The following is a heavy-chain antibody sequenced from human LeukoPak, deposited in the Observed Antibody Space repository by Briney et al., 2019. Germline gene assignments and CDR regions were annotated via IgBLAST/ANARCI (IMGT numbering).Heavy chain of an antibody. CDR2: IFHSGSA. Sequence: SETLFLTCAVSGGSISSGGYSWSWIRQPPGKGLEWIGYIFHSGSAYFNPSLKGRVTVSVDRSKNQFSLRLTSVTAADTAVYYCARGTSNWYFDYWGQGTLVTVSS. CDR1: GGSISSGGYS. V-gene: IGHV4-30-2*01. CDR3: ARGTSNWYFDY. D-gene: IGHD6-13*01. J-gene: IGHJ4*02.